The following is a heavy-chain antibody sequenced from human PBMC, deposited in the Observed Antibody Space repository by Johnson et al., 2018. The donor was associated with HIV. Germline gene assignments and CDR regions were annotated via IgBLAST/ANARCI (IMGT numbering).Heavy chain of an antibody. Sequence: QVQLVESGGGVVQPGGSLRLSCAASGFTFSNYGMHWVRQAPGKGLEWVAVISYDGSDKYYADSVKGRFTISRDNSKNTLYLQMNSLRAEDTAVYYCAKDLNPDNWNPDAFDIWGQGTMVTVSS. CDR2: ISYDGSDK. D-gene: IGHD1-20*01. CDR3: AKDLNPDNWNPDAFDI. V-gene: IGHV3-30*18. CDR1: GFTFSNYG. J-gene: IGHJ3*02.